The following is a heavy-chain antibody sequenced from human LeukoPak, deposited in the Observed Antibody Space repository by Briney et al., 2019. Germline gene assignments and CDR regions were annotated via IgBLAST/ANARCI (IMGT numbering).Heavy chain of an antibody. CDR2: IYHSGST. V-gene: IGHV4-38-2*02. J-gene: IGHJ4*02. CDR1: GYSISSGYY. Sequence: SETLPLTCTVSGYSISSGYYWGWIRQPPGKGLEWIGSIYHSGSTYYNPSLKSRVTISVDTSKNQFSLKLSSVTAADTAVYYCARGASYDFWSGPYYFDYWGQGTLVTVSS. CDR3: ARGASYDFWSGPYYFDY. D-gene: IGHD3-3*01.